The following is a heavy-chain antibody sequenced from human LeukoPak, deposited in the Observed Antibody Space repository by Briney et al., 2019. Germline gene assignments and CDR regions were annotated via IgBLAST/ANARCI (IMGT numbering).Heavy chain of an antibody. CDR1: NYTFISYG. V-gene: IGHV1-18*01. J-gene: IGHJ4*02. CDR2: ISAYNGNT. CDR3: ARGVMITFGGVIVPYYFDY. D-gene: IGHD3-16*02. Sequence: ASVKVSGKASNYTFISYGISWVRQAPGQGLEWMGWISAYNGNTNYAQKLQGRVTMTTDTSTSTAYMELRSLRSDDTAVYYCARGVMITFGGVIVPYYFDYWGQGTLVTVSS.